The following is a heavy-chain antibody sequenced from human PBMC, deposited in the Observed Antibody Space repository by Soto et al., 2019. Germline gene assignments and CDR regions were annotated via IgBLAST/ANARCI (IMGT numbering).Heavy chain of an antibody. D-gene: IGHD5-18*01. V-gene: IGHV3-30*18. CDR2: ISYDGSNK. J-gene: IGHJ4*02. Sequence: QVQLVESGGGVVQPGRSLRLSCAASGFTFSSYGMHWVRQAPGKGLEWVAVISYDGSNKYYADSVKGRFTISRDNSKNTLYLQMNGLRAEDTAVYYCAKEWYSYGRFFDYWGQGTLVTVSS. CDR3: AKEWYSYGRFFDY. CDR1: GFTFSSYG.